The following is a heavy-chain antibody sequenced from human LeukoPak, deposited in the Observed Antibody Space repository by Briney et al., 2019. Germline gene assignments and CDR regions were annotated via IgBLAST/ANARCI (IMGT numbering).Heavy chain of an antibody. CDR3: ARPYYYDSRIDP. CDR2: MYSSGST. D-gene: IGHD3-22*01. V-gene: IGHV4-30-4*01. CDR1: GVSTSSGDYY. J-gene: IGHJ5*02. Sequence: SETLSLTCXVSGVSTSSGDYYWSWIRQPPGKGLEWIGYMYSSGSTYYHPSLKSRATISVDTSKNQFSLKLSSVTAADTAVYYCARPYYYDSRIDPWGQGTLVTVSS.